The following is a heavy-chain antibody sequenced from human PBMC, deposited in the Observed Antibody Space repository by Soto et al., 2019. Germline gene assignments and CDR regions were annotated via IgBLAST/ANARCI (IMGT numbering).Heavy chain of an antibody. V-gene: IGHV1-18*01. Sequence: ASVKVCCKTSGYNFKNYVISWVRQAPGRGLEWMGQISDYNGNADYAQKLQGRVSMTADTSTNTAYMELRSLRSDDTAVYYCARAPGSFYYFFEYWGQGTLVTVSS. J-gene: IGHJ4*02. D-gene: IGHD3-22*01. CDR1: GYNFKNYV. CDR2: ISDYNGNA. CDR3: ARAPGSFYYFFEY.